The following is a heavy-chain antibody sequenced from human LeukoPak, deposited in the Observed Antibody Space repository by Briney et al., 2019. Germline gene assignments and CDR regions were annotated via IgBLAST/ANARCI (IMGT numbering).Heavy chain of an antibody. CDR1: GFAFSNYE. Sequence: GGSLRLSCAASGFAFSNYEMNWVRQAPGKGLEWVSYISPSGGTITYADSVKGRFTISRDNAKNSLYLQMNSLGAEDTAVYYCARVRYCSSTNCHGGWFDPWGQGTLVTVSS. D-gene: IGHD2-2*01. CDR3: ARVRYCSSTNCHGGWFDP. V-gene: IGHV3-48*03. J-gene: IGHJ5*02. CDR2: ISPSGGTI.